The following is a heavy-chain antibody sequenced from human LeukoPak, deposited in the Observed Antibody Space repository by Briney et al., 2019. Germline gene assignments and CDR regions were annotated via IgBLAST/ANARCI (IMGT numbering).Heavy chain of an antibody. CDR2: ISGSGGST. CDR1: GFTFSSYA. CDR3: AKANVVAAMADWFDP. J-gene: IGHJ5*02. Sequence: QAGGSLRLSCAASGFTFSSYAMSWVRQAPGKGLEWVSAISGSGGSTYYADSVKGRFTISRDNSKNTLYLQMKSLRAEDTAVYYCAKANVVAAMADWFDPWGQGTLVTVSS. V-gene: IGHV3-23*01. D-gene: IGHD2-15*01.